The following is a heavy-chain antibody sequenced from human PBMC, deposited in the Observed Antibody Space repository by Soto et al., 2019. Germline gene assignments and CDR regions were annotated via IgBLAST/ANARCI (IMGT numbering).Heavy chain of an antibody. CDR2: ISAHNGNT. CDR1: GYAFTTYG. D-gene: IGHD1-1*01. CDR3: ARGRYGDY. Sequence: QVHLVQSGAEVKKPGASVKVSCQGSGYAFTTYGITWVRQAPGQGLEWMGWISAHNGNTNYAQKLQGRVTVTRDTYTSKAYMELRSLRYDDTAVYYCARGRYGDYWGQGALVTVSS. J-gene: IGHJ4*02. V-gene: IGHV1-18*01.